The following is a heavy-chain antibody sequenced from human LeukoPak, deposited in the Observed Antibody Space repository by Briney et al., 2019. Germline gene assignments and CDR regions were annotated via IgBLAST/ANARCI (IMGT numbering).Heavy chain of an antibody. CDR2: ISSSTTDI. D-gene: IGHD3-22*01. CDR1: GFTFSSYR. CDR3: ARAPNYYDTSQFDY. Sequence: GGSLRLSCAASGFTFSSYRMNWVRQAPGKGLDGVSSISSSTTDIYYADSVKGRFTISRDNAKNSLDLQMNRLRADDTAVYYCARAPNYYDTSQFDYWGQGTLVTVSS. V-gene: IGHV3-21*01. J-gene: IGHJ4*02.